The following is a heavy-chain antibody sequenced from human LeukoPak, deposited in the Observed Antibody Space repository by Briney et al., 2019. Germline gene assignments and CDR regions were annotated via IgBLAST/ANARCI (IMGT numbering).Heavy chain of an antibody. J-gene: IGHJ4*02. V-gene: IGHV3-30-3*01. CDR2: ISYDGSNK. Sequence: GGSLRLSCAASIFNFSSYAMHWVGQAPGKGLEWVATISYDGSNKYYADSVKGRFTISRDNSKNTLYLQMNSLRAEDTAVYYSALMDSSGYYWGQGTLVTVSS. CDR3: ALMDSSGYY. D-gene: IGHD3-22*01. CDR1: IFNFSSYA.